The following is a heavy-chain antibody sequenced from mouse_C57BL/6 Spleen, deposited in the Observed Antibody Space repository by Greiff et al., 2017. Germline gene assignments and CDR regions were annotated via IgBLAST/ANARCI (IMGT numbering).Heavy chain of an antibody. CDR2: IYPGSGST. Sequence: QVQLQQPGAELVKPGASVKMSCKASGYTFTSYWITWVKQRPGQGLEWIGDIYPGSGSTNYNEKFKSKATLTVDTSSSTAYMQLSSLTSEDAAFYYCARPQIYYYGLFDYWGQGTTLTVSS. V-gene: IGHV1-55*01. CDR1: GYTFTSYW. J-gene: IGHJ2*01. D-gene: IGHD1-1*01. CDR3: ARPQIYYYGLFDY.